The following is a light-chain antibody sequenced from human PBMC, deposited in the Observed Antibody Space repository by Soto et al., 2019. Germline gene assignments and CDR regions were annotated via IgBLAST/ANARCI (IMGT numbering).Light chain of an antibody. CDR3: QQYGSSPLT. J-gene: IGKJ4*01. Sequence: EIVLTQSPGTLSLSPGERATLSCRASQSVTSNYLAWYQQKPGPAPRLLIYDASSRATGIPDRFSGSGSGTDFTLTISRLEPEDFAVYYCQQYGSSPLTFGGGTKVDIK. V-gene: IGKV3-20*01. CDR2: DAS. CDR1: QSVTSNY.